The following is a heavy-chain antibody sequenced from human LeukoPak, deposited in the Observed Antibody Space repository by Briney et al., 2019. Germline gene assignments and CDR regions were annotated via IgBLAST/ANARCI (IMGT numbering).Heavy chain of an antibody. V-gene: IGHV3-15*01. CDR3: TTGRYESSGYYYFDY. CDR2: VKSETEGGTT. Sequence: GGSLRLSCAASGLTFTNARTSWVRQAPGKGLEWLGRVKSETEGGTTDYAAPVKGRFTISRDDSKNTLYLQMNGLKNEDTAVYYCTTGRYESSGYYYFDYWGQGTLVTVSS. CDR1: GLTFTNAR. D-gene: IGHD3-22*01. J-gene: IGHJ4*02.